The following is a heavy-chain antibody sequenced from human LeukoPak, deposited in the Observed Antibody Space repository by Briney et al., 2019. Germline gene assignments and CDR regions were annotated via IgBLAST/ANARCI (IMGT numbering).Heavy chain of an antibody. CDR2: MNPNSGNT. Sequence: ASVKVSCKASGYSFTGYYMHWVRQATGQGLEWMGWMNPNSGNTGYAQKFQGRVTMTRNTSISTAYMELSSLRSEDTAVYYCARDLGYRGGWFDPWGQGTLVTVSS. V-gene: IGHV1-8*02. J-gene: IGHJ5*02. D-gene: IGHD1-26*01. CDR3: ARDLGYRGGWFDP. CDR1: GYSFTGYY.